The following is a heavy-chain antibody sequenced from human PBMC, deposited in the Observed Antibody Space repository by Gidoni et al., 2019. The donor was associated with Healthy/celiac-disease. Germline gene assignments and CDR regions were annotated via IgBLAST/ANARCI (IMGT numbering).Heavy chain of an antibody. D-gene: IGHD2-15*01. CDR1: AYTFTGHS. Sequence: QVQLLQSGAAVKKPGAPVKVSCKASAYTFTGHSIHCVRQAPGQGLVRLGWINPNSGGTNYDKKYQGRVTMTRGTSISTAYMGLSRLRSEDTAVYNCASTPQYCSGGSCGLQTVGHWFDPWGQGTLVTVSS. V-gene: IGHV1-2*02. J-gene: IGHJ5*02. CDR3: ASTPQYCSGGSCGLQTVGHWFDP. CDR2: INPNSGGT.